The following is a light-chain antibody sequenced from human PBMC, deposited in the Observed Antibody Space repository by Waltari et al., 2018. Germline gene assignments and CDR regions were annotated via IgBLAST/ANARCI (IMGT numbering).Light chain of an antibody. J-gene: IGLJ1*01. Sequence: QSVLTQPPSVSGAPGQRVPIPCTGSRSDLGAGFDVRLYPQLPGTAPKLLISGNSARPSGVPDRFSASRSGTSASLAITGLQAEDEADYYCQSWDRGLSAFVFGTGTKVTVL. CDR3: QSWDRGLSAFV. CDR1: RSDLGAGFD. CDR2: GNS. V-gene: IGLV1-40*01.